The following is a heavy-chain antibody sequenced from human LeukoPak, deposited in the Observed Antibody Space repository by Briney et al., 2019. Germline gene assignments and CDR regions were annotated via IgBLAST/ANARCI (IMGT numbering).Heavy chain of an antibody. Sequence: GRSLRLSCAASGFTSSSYAMSWVRQAPGKGQEWVSAISGSGGSTYYADSVKGRFTISRDNSKNTLYLQMNSLRAEDTAVYYCAKDFLITFGGVIAPCFDYWGQGTLVTVSS. J-gene: IGHJ4*02. D-gene: IGHD3-16*02. CDR3: AKDFLITFGGVIAPCFDY. CDR2: ISGSGGST. CDR1: GFTSSSYA. V-gene: IGHV3-23*01.